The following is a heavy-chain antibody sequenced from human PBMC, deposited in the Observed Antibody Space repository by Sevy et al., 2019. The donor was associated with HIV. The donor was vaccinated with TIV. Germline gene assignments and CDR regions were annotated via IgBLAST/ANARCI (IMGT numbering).Heavy chain of an antibody. J-gene: IGHJ4*02. CDR1: GFSFNSYA. Sequence: GGSLRLSCAASGFSFNSYAMSWVRQAPGKGLEWVSGISGSGGSTYYADSVKGRFTISRDNSKNTLYLHMNSLRAEDTAVYYCAKGYYYDSSGYYPIGPFDYWGQGTLVTVSS. V-gene: IGHV3-23*01. CDR2: ISGSGGST. CDR3: AKGYYYDSSGYYPIGPFDY. D-gene: IGHD3-22*01.